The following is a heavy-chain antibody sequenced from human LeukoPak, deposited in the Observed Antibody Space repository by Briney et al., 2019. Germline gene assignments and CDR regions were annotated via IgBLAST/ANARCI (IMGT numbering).Heavy chain of an antibody. CDR2: ISNSGDST. V-gene: IGHV3-23*01. J-gene: IGHJ4*02. CDR1: GFTFSSYA. CDR3: AEAMPCTSTICYRFDY. Sequence: GGPLRLSCATSGFTFSSYAMSWVRQAPGKGLEWVSAISNSGDSTNYADSVKGRFTISRDISKNTLYLQMNTLRAEDTALYYCAEAMPCTSTICYRFDYWGRGTLVTVSS. D-gene: IGHD2-2*01.